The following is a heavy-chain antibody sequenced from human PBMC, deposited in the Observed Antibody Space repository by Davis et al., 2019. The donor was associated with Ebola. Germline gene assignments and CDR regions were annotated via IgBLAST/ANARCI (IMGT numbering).Heavy chain of an antibody. J-gene: IGHJ4*02. CDR1: GGTFSSYA. CDR3: ASRKDQFDY. Sequence: SVKVSCKASGGTFSSYAISWVRQAPRQRLDWMGGIIPIFGTANYAQEFQGRVTITADESTSTAYMELSSLRSEDTAVYHCASRKDQFDYWGRGTLVTVSS. CDR2: IIPIFGTA. V-gene: IGHV1-69*13. D-gene: IGHD1-14*01.